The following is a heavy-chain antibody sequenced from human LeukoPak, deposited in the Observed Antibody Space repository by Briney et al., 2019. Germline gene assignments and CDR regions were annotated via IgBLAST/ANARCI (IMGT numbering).Heavy chain of an antibody. CDR2: IYHSGST. V-gene: IGHV4-4*02. J-gene: IGHJ4*02. D-gene: IGHD3-10*01. CDR3: ARDTYYGSGSRSDGGYYFDY. Sequence: SETLSLTCAVSGGSISSSNWWSWVRQPPGKGLEWIGEIYHSGSTNYNPSLKSRVTISVDKSKNQFSLKLSSVTAADTAVYYCARDTYYGSGSRSDGGYYFDYWGQGTLVTVSS. CDR1: GGSISSSNW.